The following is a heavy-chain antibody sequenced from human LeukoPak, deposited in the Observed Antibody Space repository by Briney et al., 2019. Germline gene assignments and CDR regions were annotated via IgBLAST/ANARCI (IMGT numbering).Heavy chain of an antibody. J-gene: IGHJ4*02. CDR1: GGSISSYY. D-gene: IGHD3-3*01. Sequence: SETLSLTCTVSGGSISSYYWSWIRQPPGKGLEWIGYIYYSGSTNYNPSLKSRVTISVDTSKNQFSLKLSSVTAADTAVYYCARGSYDFWSGYFTGKFDYWGQGTLVTVSS. V-gene: IGHV4-59*12. CDR2: IYYSGST. CDR3: ARGSYDFWSGYFTGKFDY.